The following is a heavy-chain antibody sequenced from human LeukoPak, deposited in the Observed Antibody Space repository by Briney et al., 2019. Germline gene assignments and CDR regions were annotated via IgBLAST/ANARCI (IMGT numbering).Heavy chain of an antibody. D-gene: IGHD3-10*01. CDR3: ARAGVTMVRGVIISSWFDP. Sequence: NTSGTLSLTCTVSGGSISSYYWSWIRQPPGKGLEWIGYIYYSGSTNYNPSLKSRVTISVDTSKNQFSLKLSSVTAADTAVYYCARAGVTMVRGVIISSWFDPWGQGTLVTVSS. J-gene: IGHJ5*02. CDR2: IYYSGST. CDR1: GGSISSYY. V-gene: IGHV4-59*01.